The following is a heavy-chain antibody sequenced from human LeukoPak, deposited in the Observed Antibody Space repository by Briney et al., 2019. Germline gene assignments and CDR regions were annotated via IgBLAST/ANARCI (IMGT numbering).Heavy chain of an antibody. Sequence: GGSLRLSCAASGFTFSSYAMHWVCQAPGKGLEWVAVISYDGSNKYYADSVKGRFTISRDNSKNTLYLQMNSLRAEDTAVYYCARERVPAASFHYYYGMDAWGQGTTVTVSS. J-gene: IGHJ6*02. CDR2: ISYDGSNK. D-gene: IGHD2-2*01. CDR3: ARERVPAASFHYYYGMDA. V-gene: IGHV3-30*04. CDR1: GFTFSSYA.